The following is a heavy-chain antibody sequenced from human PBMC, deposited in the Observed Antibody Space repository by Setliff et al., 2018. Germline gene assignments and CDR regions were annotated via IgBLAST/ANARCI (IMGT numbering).Heavy chain of an antibody. CDR2: IAGGGGST. Sequence: AGGSLRLSCAASGSTFSSYAMSWVRRAPGKGLAWVSGIAGGGGSTYYADPVKGRFTISRDNSKNTLYLQMNSLRAEDTAVYYCVKDRYCSDASCSPDYFDYWGQGTLVTVSS. CDR1: GSTFSSYA. V-gene: IGHV3-23*01. CDR3: VKDRYCSDASCSPDYFDY. J-gene: IGHJ4*02. D-gene: IGHD2-15*01.